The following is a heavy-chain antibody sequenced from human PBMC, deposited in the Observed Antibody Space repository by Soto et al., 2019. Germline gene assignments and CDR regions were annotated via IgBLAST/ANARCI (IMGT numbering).Heavy chain of an antibody. V-gene: IGHV3-33*01. J-gene: IGHJ4*02. Sequence: QTGGSLRLSCAASGFTFSSYGMHWVRQAPGKGLEWVAVIWYDGSNKYYADSVKGRFTISRDNSKNTLYLQMNSLRAEDTAVYYCARDLKGDSSSWYDYWGQGTRVTVSS. CDR2: IWYDGSNK. CDR1: GFTFSSYG. D-gene: IGHD6-13*01. CDR3: ARDLKGDSSSWYDY.